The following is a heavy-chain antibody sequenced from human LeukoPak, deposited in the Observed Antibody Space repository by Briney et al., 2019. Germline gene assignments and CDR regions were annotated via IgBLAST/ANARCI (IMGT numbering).Heavy chain of an antibody. J-gene: IGHJ5*02. CDR3: ARDPGLSWFDP. D-gene: IGHD2/OR15-2a*01. CDR1: GGTFSSYA. V-gene: IGHV1-69*04. Sequence: SVKVSCKASGGTFSSYAISWVRQAPGQGLEWMGRIIPILGIANYAQRFQGRVTITADKFTSTAYMELSSLRSEDTAVYYCARDPGLSWFDPWGQGTLVTVSS. CDR2: IIPILGIA.